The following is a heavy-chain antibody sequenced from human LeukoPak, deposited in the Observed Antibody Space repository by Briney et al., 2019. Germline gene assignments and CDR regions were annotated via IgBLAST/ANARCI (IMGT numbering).Heavy chain of an antibody. J-gene: IGHJ4*02. Sequence: KASETLSLTCTVSGGSISSGGYYWSWIRQPPGKGLEWIGEINHSGSTNYNPSLKSRVTISVDTSKNQFSLKLSSVTAADTAVYYCARYRRRRGSIAAAGTETFDYWGQGTLVTVSS. CDR3: ARYRRRRGSIAAAGTETFDY. CDR2: INHSGST. D-gene: IGHD6-13*01. CDR1: GGSISSGGYY. V-gene: IGHV4-39*07.